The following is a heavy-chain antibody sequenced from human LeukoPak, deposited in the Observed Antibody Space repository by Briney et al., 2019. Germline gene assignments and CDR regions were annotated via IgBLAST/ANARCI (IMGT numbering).Heavy chain of an antibody. J-gene: IGHJ4*02. CDR1: GGTFSSYA. Sequence: SVKVSCKASGGTFSSYAISWVRQAPGQGLEWMGGIIPIFGTANYAQKFQGRVTITTDESTSTDYMELSSLRSEDTAVYYCARDSPYYYDSSGSAHYYFDYWGQGTLVTVSS. V-gene: IGHV1-69*05. CDR2: IIPIFGTA. CDR3: ARDSPYYYDSSGSAHYYFDY. D-gene: IGHD3-22*01.